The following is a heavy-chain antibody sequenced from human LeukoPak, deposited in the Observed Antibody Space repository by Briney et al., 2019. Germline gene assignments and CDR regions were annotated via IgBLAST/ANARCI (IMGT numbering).Heavy chain of an antibody. D-gene: IGHD4-17*01. J-gene: IGHJ6*02. CDR1: GGTFSSYA. CDR3: ARDSLEYGDQNPNYYYYGMDV. Sequence: SVKVSCKAFGGTFSSYATSWVRQAPGQGLEWMGRIIPIFGIANYAQRFQGRVTITADKSTSTAYMELSSLRSEDTAVYYCARDSLEYGDQNPNYYYYGMDVWGQGTTVTVSS. CDR2: IIPIFGIA. V-gene: IGHV1-69*04.